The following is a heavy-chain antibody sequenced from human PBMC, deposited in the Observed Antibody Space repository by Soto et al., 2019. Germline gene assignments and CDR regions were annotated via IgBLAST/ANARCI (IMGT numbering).Heavy chain of an antibody. Sequence: SETLSLTCTVAGGSVINVGYYWSWIRQPPGKGLELIGYIYYTGDTNYNPSLKSRVTISVDTSKNQFSLKLSSVTAADTATYYCARQPPIWIEGGFDTWGEGALVTVSS. D-gene: IGHD1-26*01. J-gene: IGHJ4*02. CDR1: GGSVINVGYY. V-gene: IGHV4-61*08. CDR3: ARQPPIWIEGGFDT. CDR2: IYYTGDT.